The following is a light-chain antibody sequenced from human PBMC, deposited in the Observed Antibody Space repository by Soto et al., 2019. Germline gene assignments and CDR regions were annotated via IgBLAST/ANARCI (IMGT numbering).Light chain of an antibody. J-gene: IGKJ1*01. CDR1: QSVSSN. CDR2: GAS. Sequence: EIVMTQSPATLSVSPGERATLSCRASQSVSSNLAWYQQKPGQAPRLLIYGASTRATGIPARFSGSGSGTNFTFTISSLQSEDFAVYYCQQYNNWPQTFGQGTKVDIK. V-gene: IGKV3-15*01. CDR3: QQYNNWPQT.